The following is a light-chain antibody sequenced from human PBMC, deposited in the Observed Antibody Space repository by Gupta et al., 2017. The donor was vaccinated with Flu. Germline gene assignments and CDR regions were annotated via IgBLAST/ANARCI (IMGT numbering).Light chain of an antibody. Sequence: QSALTQPASVSASPGQLITISCTGTSSDIGGCNSVSWYQQHPGKAPKVMIYDVNNRPSGVSNRFSGSKSGNTASLTVAGLQAEDEADYYCSSYTSSTTLVFGGGTKLTVL. CDR3: SSYTSSTTLV. CDR1: SSDIGGCNS. V-gene: IGLV2-14*01. J-gene: IGLJ3*02. CDR2: DVN.